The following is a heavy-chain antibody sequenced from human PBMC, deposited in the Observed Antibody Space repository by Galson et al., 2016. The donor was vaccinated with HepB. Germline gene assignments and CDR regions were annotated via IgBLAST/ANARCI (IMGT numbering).Heavy chain of an antibody. CDR3: AKRLPRSDDSCYRPYDAFDL. CDR2: MFYSGSS. J-gene: IGHJ3*01. CDR1: GASIRSYY. D-gene: IGHD2-15*01. Sequence: SETLSLTCSVSGASIRSYYWSWLRQPPGKGLEWTGYMFYSGSSKYNPSLNSRVTISIDTSTNQFSLNLISVTAADTAVYYCAKRLPRSDDSCYRPYDAFDLWGQGTMVTVAS. V-gene: IGHV4-59*08.